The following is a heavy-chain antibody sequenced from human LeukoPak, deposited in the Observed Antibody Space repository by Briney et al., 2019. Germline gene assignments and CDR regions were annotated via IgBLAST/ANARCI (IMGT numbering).Heavy chain of an antibody. D-gene: IGHD3-3*01. J-gene: IGHJ4*02. CDR2: INHSGST. CDR1: GGSFSGYY. Sequence: SETLSLTCAVYGGSFSGYYWSWIRQPPGKGLEWIGEINHSGSTNYNPSLKSRVTISVDTSKNQFSLKLSSVTAADTAVYYCASSGYGYYFDYWGQGTLVTVSS. V-gene: IGHV4-34*01. CDR3: ASSGYGYYFDY.